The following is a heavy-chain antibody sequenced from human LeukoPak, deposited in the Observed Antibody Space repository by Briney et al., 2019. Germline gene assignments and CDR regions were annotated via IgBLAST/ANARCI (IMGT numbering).Heavy chain of an antibody. J-gene: IGHJ4*02. V-gene: IGHV3-48*01. D-gene: IGHD1-26*01. CDR3: ARDQTGSYDY. Sequence: GGSLRLSCAASGFTFSSYSMNWVRQAPGKGLEWVSYISTGSSSRNYADSVKGRFTISRDNAKNSLYLQMDSLRAEDTAVYYCARDQTGSYDYWGQETLVTVSS. CDR2: ISTGSSSR. CDR1: GFTFSSYS.